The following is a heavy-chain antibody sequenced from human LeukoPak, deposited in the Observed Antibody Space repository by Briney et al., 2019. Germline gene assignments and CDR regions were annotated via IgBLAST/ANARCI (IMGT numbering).Heavy chain of an antibody. CDR1: GFTFDDYA. V-gene: IGHV3-9*01. CDR3: ATYSILNAREFRY. CDR2: ISWNSGSM. Sequence: SLRLSCAASGFTFDDYAMNWVRQAPGKGLEWVSGISWNSGSMGYADSVKGRFTISRDNAKNSVYLQMNSLGADDTAVYYCATYSILNAREFRYWGQGTLVTVTS. D-gene: IGHD4-11*01. J-gene: IGHJ1*01.